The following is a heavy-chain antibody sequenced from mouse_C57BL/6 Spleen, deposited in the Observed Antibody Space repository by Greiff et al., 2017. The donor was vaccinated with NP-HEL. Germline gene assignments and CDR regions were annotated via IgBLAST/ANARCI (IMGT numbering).Heavy chain of an antibody. Sequence: EVQLQQSGPGLVKPSQSLSLTCSVTGYSITSGYYWNWIRQFPGNKLEWMGYISYDGSNNYNPSLKNRISITRDTSKNQFFLKLNSVTTEDTATYYCARDSEVFYYAMDYWGQGTSVTVSS. CDR1: GYSITSGYY. V-gene: IGHV3-6*01. J-gene: IGHJ4*01. CDR2: ISYDGSN. CDR3: ARDSEVFYYAMDY.